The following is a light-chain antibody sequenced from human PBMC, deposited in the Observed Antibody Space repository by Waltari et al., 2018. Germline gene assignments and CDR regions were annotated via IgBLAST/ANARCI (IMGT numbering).Light chain of an antibody. CDR2: KAS. CDR3: QQYNSYSLLT. V-gene: IGKV1-5*03. CDR1: QSISNW. J-gene: IGKJ4*01. Sequence: DIQMTQSPSTLSASVGDRVTITCRASQSISNWFAWYQQKPGKAPKLLIYKASTLESGVPSRCRGSGYGTEFTLTTSSLQPDDFATYYCQQYNSYSLLTFGGGTKVEIK.